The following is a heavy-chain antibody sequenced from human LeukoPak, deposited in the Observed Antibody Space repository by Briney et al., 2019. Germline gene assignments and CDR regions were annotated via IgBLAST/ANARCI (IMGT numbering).Heavy chain of an antibody. V-gene: IGHV3-48*03. CDR2: ISSSGSTI. CDR1: GFTFSSYE. D-gene: IGHD5-18*01. J-gene: IGHJ4*02. CDR3: ARESSGYSSTVDY. Sequence: QSGGSLRLSCAASGFTFSSYEMNWVRQAPGKGLEWVSYISSSGSTIYYADSVKGRFTTSRDNAKNSLYLQMNSLRAEDTAVYYCARESSGYSSTVDYWGQGTLVTVSS.